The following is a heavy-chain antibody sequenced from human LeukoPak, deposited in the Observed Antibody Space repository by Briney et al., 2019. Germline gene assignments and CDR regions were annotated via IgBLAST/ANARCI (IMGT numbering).Heavy chain of an antibody. CDR2: INPNSGGT. Sequence: ASVNVSCKASGYTFTGYYMHWVRQAPGQGLEWMGWINPNSGGTNYAQKFQGRVTMTRDTSISTAYMELSRLRSDDTAVYYCARGSSSSYALSDYWGQGTLVTVSS. V-gene: IGHV1-2*02. CDR3: ARGSSSSYALSDY. CDR1: GYTFTGYY. D-gene: IGHD6-6*01. J-gene: IGHJ4*02.